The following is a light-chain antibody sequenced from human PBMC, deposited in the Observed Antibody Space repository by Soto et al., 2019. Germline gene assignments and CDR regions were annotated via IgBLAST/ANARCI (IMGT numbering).Light chain of an antibody. V-gene: IGKV3-11*01. J-gene: IGKJ4*01. CDR2: DAS. CDR1: QSVGYH. Sequence: EIVLTQSPATLSLSPGERATVSCRASQSVGYHLAWYQQKPGQAPRLLIYDASNRATGIPARFSGSGSGTDFTLAISSLEPEDFAVYYCQQRSNWPPVTFGGGTKVEIK. CDR3: QQRSNWPPVT.